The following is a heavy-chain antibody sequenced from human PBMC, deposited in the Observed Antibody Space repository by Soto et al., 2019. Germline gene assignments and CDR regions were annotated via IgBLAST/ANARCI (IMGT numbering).Heavy chain of an antibody. D-gene: IGHD2-15*01. CDR1: GGSISSGDYY. CDR3: AREFGGYCSGGSCYSRSDY. Sequence: QVQLQESGPGLVKPSQTLSLTCTVSGGSISSGDYYWSWIRQPPGKGLEWIGYIYYSGSTYYNPSLKSLVTISVDTSKNQFSLKLSSVTAADTAVYYCAREFGGYCSGGSCYSRSDYWGQGTLVTVSS. J-gene: IGHJ4*02. V-gene: IGHV4-30-4*01. CDR2: IYYSGST.